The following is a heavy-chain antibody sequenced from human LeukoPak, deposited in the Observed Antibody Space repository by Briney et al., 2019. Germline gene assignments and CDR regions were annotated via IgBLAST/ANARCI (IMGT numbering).Heavy chain of an antibody. D-gene: IGHD4-23*01. Sequence: GGSLRLSCAASGFTFSNYAMSRVRQAPGKGLEWVSIISDSDGRTYYADSVKGRFTISRDNSKNTLYLQMNSLRAEDTAVYYCAKEATVVTVRGFFDCWGQGTLVTVSS. CDR3: AKEATVVTVRGFFDC. J-gene: IGHJ4*02. V-gene: IGHV3-23*01. CDR1: GFTFSNYA. CDR2: ISDSDGRT.